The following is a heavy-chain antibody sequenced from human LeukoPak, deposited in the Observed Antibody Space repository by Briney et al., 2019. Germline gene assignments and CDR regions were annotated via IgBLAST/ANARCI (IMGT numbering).Heavy chain of an antibody. CDR2: ISYDGSNK. D-gene: IGHD4-17*01. CDR1: GGSISSYY. CDR3: ARARDYGWTRAFDY. Sequence: LFLTCTVSGGSISSYYWSWIRRSPGKGLEWVAVISYDGSNKYYADSVKGRVTSSRDNSKNTLYLQMNSLRAEDTAVYYCARARDYGWTRAFDYWGQGTLVTVSS. J-gene: IGHJ4*02. V-gene: IGHV3-30-3*01.